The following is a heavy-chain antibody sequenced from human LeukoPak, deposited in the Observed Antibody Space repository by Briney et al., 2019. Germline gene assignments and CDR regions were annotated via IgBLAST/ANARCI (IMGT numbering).Heavy chain of an antibody. CDR2: SNDSGGT. CDR3: ARDPDGGIAVAGTGWYFDL. Sequence: PSETLSLTFAVYGGTFSGYYWSWIRQPPGKRLEWVGESNDSGGTNYNPSLKSRVTISADKSKNQVSLKLTSVTAADTAVYYCARDPDGGIAVAGTGWYFDLWGRGTLVTVSS. J-gene: IGHJ2*01. CDR1: GGTFSGYY. D-gene: IGHD6-19*01. V-gene: IGHV4-34*01.